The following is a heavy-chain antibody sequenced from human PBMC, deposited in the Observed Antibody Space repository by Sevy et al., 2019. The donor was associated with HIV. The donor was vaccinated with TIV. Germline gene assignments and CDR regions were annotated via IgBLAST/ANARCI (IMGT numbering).Heavy chain of an antibody. CDR2: IIPIFGTA. Sequence: ASVKVSCKASGGTFSSYAISWVRQAPGQGLEWMGGIIPIFGTANYAQKFQGRVTITADESTSTAYMELISLRSEDTAVYYCATKAVSIAVAELDYWGQGTLVTVSS. V-gene: IGHV1-69*13. CDR1: GGTFSSYA. CDR3: ATKAVSIAVAELDY. J-gene: IGHJ4*02. D-gene: IGHD6-19*01.